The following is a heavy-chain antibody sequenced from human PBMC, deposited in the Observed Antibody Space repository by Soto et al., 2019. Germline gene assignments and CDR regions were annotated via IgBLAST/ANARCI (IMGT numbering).Heavy chain of an antibody. CDR3: TREFRQGGQ. V-gene: IGHV3-74*01. D-gene: IGHD6-25*01. CDR1: GFTFSSYW. CDR2: INADGSTT. J-gene: IGHJ4*02. Sequence: HPWGSLRLSCASSGFTFSSYWMHWVRQAPGKGLVWVSRINADGSTTTYADSVKGRFTISRDNAKNTLYLQMNGLRVEDTAVYYCTREFRQGGQWGQGTLVTVSS.